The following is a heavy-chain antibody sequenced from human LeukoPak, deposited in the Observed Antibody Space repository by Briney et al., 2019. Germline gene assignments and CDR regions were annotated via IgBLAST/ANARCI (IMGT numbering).Heavy chain of an antibody. CDR3: ARGPPPRYSTSWFDY. CDR1: GFTFSNYW. Sequence: PGGSLRLSCAASGFTFSNYWMNWVRQAPGKGLEWVANIKDDGSEKYYVDSVKGRFTISRDNANNSLNLQMDSLRAEDMAVYYCARGPPPRYSTSWFDYWGQGTLVTVS. CDR2: IKDDGSEK. J-gene: IGHJ5*01. V-gene: IGHV3-7*05. D-gene: IGHD6-13*01.